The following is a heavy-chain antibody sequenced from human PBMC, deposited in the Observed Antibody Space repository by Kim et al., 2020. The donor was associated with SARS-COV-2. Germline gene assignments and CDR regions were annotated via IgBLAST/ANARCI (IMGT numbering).Heavy chain of an antibody. D-gene: IGHD3-22*01. CDR2: IYYSGTT. CDR3: ARGYYDNGMDV. V-gene: IGHV4-30-4*01. J-gene: IGHJ6*02. CDR1: GDSISRAHPY. Sequence: SETLSLTCSVSGDSISRAHPYWTWIRQPPGKGLEWIGYIYYSGTTYYNPSLKSRVIISSDTSKNQFSLKLSSVTAADTGVYYCARGYYDNGMDVWGQGTT.